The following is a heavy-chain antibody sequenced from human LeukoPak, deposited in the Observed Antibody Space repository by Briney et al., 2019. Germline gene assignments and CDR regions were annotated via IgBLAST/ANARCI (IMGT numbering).Heavy chain of an antibody. V-gene: IGHV3-23*01. D-gene: IGHD5-24*01. CDR2: IREGDGGT. J-gene: IGHJ3*01. Sequence: GGSLRLSCAASGFTFGTSWMTWVRQAPGKGLEWVSSIREGDGGTDYADSVKGRFTISRDNFKNIVDLQMTSLRAEDTAVYYCARLEMATIGAFDFWGQGTMVTVSS. CDR1: GFTFGTSW. CDR3: ARLEMATIGAFDF.